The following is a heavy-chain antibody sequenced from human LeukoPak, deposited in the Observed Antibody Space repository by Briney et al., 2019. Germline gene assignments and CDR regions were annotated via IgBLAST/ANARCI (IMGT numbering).Heavy chain of an antibody. V-gene: IGHV1-2*02. Sequence: GASVKVSCKASGYTFTGYYMHWVRQAPGQGLEWMGWINPNSGGTNYAQKFQGRVTMTRDTSISTAYMELSRLRSDDTAVYYCARDLPDSTTNYYYYYYMDVWGKGTTVTVSS. D-gene: IGHD2-2*01. CDR1: GYTFTGYY. J-gene: IGHJ6*03. CDR2: INPNSGGT. CDR3: ARDLPDSTTNYYYYYYMDV.